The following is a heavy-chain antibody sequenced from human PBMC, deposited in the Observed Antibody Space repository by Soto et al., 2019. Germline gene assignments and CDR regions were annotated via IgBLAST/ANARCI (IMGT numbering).Heavy chain of an antibody. D-gene: IGHD5-18*01. CDR2: INHSGST. CDR1: GGSISSSSYY. CDR3: ARGRIQLWLRTYNWFDP. J-gene: IGHJ5*02. Sequence: QLQLQESGPGLVKPSETLSLTCAVSGGSISSSSYYWSWIRQPPGKGLEWIGEINHSGSTNYNPSLKSRVTISVDTSKNQFSLKLSSVTAADTAVYYCARGRIQLWLRTYNWFDPWGQGTLVTVSS. V-gene: IGHV4-39*07.